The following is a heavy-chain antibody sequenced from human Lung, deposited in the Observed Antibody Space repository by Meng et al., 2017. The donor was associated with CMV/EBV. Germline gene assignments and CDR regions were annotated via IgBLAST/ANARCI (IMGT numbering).Heavy chain of an antibody. J-gene: IGHJ4*02. CDR1: GYTFTDYA. CDR2: ININTGNP. D-gene: IGHD6-19*01. CDR3: ARGNGWRFDY. Sequence: QVQLVQSGAEVKKPGASVKVSCKASGYTFTDYAITWVRQAPGQGLEWMGWININTGNPTYAQGFTGRFVFSLDTSVSTAYLQIDSLKADDTAVYYCARGNGWRFDYWGQGTLVTVSS. V-gene: IGHV7-4-1*01.